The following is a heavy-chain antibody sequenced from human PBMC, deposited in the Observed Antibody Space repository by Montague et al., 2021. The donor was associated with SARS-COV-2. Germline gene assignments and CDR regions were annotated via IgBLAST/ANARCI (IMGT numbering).Heavy chain of an antibody. D-gene: IGHD3-16*01. CDR2: TYYRTRWFD. CDR3: ARGDGLGPYTRYAFDI. J-gene: IGHJ3*02. CDR1: GDSVSGDNVS. V-gene: IGHV6-1*01. Sequence: CAISGDSVSGDNVSWNWIRQSPSIGLEWLGRTYYRTRWFDNYEVSMKGRVSIKADTSKNQLSLQLDTVTPEDTAVYYCARGDGLGPYTRYAFDIWGKGTLVTVSS.